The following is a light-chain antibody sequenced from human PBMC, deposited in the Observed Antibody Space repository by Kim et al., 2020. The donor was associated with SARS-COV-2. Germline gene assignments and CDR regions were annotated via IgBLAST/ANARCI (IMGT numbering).Light chain of an antibody. CDR2: GAS. V-gene: IGKV3-15*01. Sequence: DIVMTQSPAILSVSPGERATLSCRVSQSFSSILAWYQQKPGQAPRLLIYGASTMATGIPARFSGSGSGTEFTLTINGLQSEDVAVYYCQQYNIWPWTFGERTKRDIK. J-gene: IGKJ1*01. CDR1: QSFSSI. CDR3: QQYNIWPWT.